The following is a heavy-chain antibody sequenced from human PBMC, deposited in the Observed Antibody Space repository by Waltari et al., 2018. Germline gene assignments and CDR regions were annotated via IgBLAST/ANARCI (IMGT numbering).Heavy chain of an antibody. D-gene: IGHD6-19*01. CDR1: GGSFSGYY. Sequence: QVQLQQWGAGLLKPSETLSLTCAVYGGSFSGYYWNWIRQPPGKGLEWIGEIHHSGSTNYNPSLKSRVTISVDTSKNHFSLKLSSLTAADTAVYYCARVRGWYGLYAFDIWGQGTMVTVSS. V-gene: IGHV4-34*01. J-gene: IGHJ3*02. CDR3: ARVRGWYGLYAFDI. CDR2: IHHSGST.